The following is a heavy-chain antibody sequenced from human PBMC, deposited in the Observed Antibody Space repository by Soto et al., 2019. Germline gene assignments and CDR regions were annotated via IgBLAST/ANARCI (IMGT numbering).Heavy chain of an antibody. J-gene: IGHJ6*02. D-gene: IGHD2-21*02. CDR2: INAGNGNT. CDR1: GDTFTSYY. V-gene: IGHV1-3*01. CDR3: AREDCGGDCYTLYYYYYGMDV. Sequence: ASVKVSCKAPGDTFTSYYLNWVRQAPGQGLEWMGWINAGNGNTKYSQKFRGRVTITRDTSASTAYMELSSLRSEDTAVYYCAREDCGGDCYTLYYYYYGMDVWGQGTTVTVSS.